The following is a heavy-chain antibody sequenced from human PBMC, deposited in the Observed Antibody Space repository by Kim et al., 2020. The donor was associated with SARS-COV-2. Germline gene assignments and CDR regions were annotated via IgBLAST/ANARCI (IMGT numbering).Heavy chain of an antibody. CDR1: GGSFSGYY. V-gene: IGHV4-34*01. D-gene: IGHD3-10*01. J-gene: IGHJ5*02. CDR3: ARGAYAGRYPNWSDP. Sequence: SETLSLTCAVYGGSFSGYYWSWIRQPPGKGLEWIGEINHSGSTNYNPSLKSRVTISVDTSKNQFSLKLSSVTAAEKAVYYCARGAYAGRYPNWSDPWGQG. CDR2: INHSGST.